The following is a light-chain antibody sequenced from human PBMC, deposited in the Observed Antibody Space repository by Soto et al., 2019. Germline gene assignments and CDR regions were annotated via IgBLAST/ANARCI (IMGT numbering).Light chain of an antibody. V-gene: IGKV3-20*01. CDR2: GAS. CDR1: QSVSSSY. CDR3: QQYGSSPWT. J-gene: IGKJ1*01. Sequence: EIVLTQSPGTLSLSPGERATFSCRSSQSVSSSYIAWYQQKRGQAPRRLIYGASSRATGIPGRFSGSGSGTDFTLTISRLEPEDFAVYYCQQYGSSPWTFGQGTKVDIK.